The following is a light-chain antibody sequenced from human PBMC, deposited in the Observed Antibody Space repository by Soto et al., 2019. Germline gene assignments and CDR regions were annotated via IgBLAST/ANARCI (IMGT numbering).Light chain of an antibody. CDR1: QSVNDY. V-gene: IGKV3-11*01. Sequence: EIVLTQSTATLALSPGERATLSCRASQSVNDYLAWYQQKPGHPPRLLIYDASNRATGVPARFSGSGSGTDFTLTISSLEPEDFVVYYCQQRGNWPNLTFGGGTRVEIK. CDR2: DAS. J-gene: IGKJ4*01. CDR3: QQRGNWPNLT.